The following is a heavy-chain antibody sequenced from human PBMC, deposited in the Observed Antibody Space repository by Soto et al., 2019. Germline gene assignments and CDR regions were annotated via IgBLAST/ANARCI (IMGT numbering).Heavy chain of an antibody. Sequence: QVQLQESGPGLVKPSQTLSLTCTVSGGSISSGDYYWSWIRQPPGKGLEWIGYIYYSGNTYYNPSLKSRVTISLDTSKTQCSLRLSSVTAANTAVYYCARDLYFWGSYRYDACGIWGRGTMVTVSS. J-gene: IGHJ3*02. CDR2: IYYSGNT. V-gene: IGHV4-30-4*01. D-gene: IGHD3-16*02. CDR1: GGSISSGDYY. CDR3: ARDLYFWGSYRYDACGI.